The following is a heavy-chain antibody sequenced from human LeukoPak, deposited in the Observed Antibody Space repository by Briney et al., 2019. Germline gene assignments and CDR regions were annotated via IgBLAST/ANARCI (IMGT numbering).Heavy chain of an antibody. D-gene: IGHD6-13*01. J-gene: IGHJ4*02. CDR2: INTNTGNP. V-gene: IGHV7-4-1*02. CDR3: AREGYSSSWYSNPPLGY. CDR1: GYTFTSYS. Sequence: GASVKVSCKASGYTFTSYSMNWVRQAPGQGLEWMGWINTNTGNPTYAQGFTGRFVFSLDTSVSTAYLQISSLKAEDTAVYYCAREGYSSSWYSNPPLGYWGQGTLVTVSS.